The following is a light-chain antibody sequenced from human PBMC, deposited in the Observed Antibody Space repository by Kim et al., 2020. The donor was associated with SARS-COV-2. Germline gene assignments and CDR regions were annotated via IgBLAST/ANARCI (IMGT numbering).Light chain of an antibody. Sequence: DIQISQSPSSLHASIGDTVTITCQASQDIHYFLSWFQQKPGRAPKLLIYDASHLEPGVPSRFSGSGSGTHFIFNISSLQPEDTATYFCQQYESLPLIFGQGTRLEIK. CDR3: QQYESLPLI. V-gene: IGKV1-33*01. CDR2: DAS. J-gene: IGKJ5*01. CDR1: QDIHYF.